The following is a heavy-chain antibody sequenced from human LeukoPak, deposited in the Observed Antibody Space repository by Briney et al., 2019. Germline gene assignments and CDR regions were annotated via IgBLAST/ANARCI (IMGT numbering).Heavy chain of an antibody. V-gene: IGHV4-39*01. CDR1: GGSISSSSYW. D-gene: IGHD4-23*01. Sequence: PSETLSLTCTVAGGSISSSSYWWGWIRQPPGKGLEWIGSTYYSGQTYYNPSLKSRVTISVDTPKNQFSLKLTSVNAADTAVYHCARQVGDGRWYCDYWGQGTLVTVSS. CDR3: ARQVGDGRWYCDY. J-gene: IGHJ4*02. CDR2: TYYSGQT.